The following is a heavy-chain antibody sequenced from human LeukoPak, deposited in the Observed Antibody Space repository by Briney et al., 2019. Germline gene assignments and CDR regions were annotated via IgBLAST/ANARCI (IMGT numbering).Heavy chain of an antibody. J-gene: IGHJ4*02. V-gene: IGHV4-59*04. CDR3: ARRAMVGTAYYFDY. Sequence: SETLSLTCTVSGGSISSYYWSWIRQPPGKGLEWIGTIYYSGSTYYNPSLKSRVIISLDTSKNQFSLKLTSVTAADTAVYYCARRAMVGTAYYFDYWGQGTLVTVSS. CDR2: IYYSGST. D-gene: IGHD2-15*01. CDR1: GGSISSYY.